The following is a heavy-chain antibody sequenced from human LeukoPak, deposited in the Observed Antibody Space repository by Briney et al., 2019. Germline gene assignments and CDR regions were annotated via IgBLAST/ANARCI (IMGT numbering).Heavy chain of an antibody. Sequence: ASVKVSCKASGYTFTSFGISWVRQAPGQGLEWMGWINAYNGNTDYAQRVQGRVTMTTDTSTSTAYMEVKSLRSDDTAVYYCARDRHIAAAVYYYYMDVWGKGTPVTVSS. J-gene: IGHJ6*03. CDR1: GYTFTSFG. CDR2: INAYNGNT. CDR3: ARDRHIAAAVYYYYMDV. V-gene: IGHV1-18*01. D-gene: IGHD6-13*01.